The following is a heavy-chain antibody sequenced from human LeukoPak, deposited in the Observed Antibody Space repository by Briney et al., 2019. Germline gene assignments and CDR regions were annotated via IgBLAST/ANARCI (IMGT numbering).Heavy chain of an antibody. CDR1: GGSISSYY. V-gene: IGHV4-59*01. D-gene: IGHD2-8*01. J-gene: IGHJ6*02. Sequence: PSETLSLTCTVSGGSISSYYWSWIRQPPGKGLEWIGYIYYSGSTNYNPSLKSRVTISVDTSKNQFSLKLSSVTAADTAVYYCARGGVMVAGTPYYYYGMDVWGQGTTVTVSS. CDR3: ARGGVMVAGTPYYYYGMDV. CDR2: IYYSGST.